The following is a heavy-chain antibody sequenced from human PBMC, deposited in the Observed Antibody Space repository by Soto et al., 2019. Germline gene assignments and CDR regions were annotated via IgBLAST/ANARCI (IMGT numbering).Heavy chain of an antibody. J-gene: IGHJ6*02. CDR3: ARDCSGGSCYPGMDV. V-gene: IGHV3-21*01. CDR1: GFNFNSYT. CDR2: ISSSGYI. D-gene: IGHD2-15*01. Sequence: EVQLVESGGGLVKPGGSLRLCCAASGFNFNSYTINWVRQAPGKRLGWLSSISSSGYIFSTDSVRGRFTISRDNAKNSVYLQINSLRAEDTAVYFCARDCSGGSCYPGMDVWGQGTTVTVSS.